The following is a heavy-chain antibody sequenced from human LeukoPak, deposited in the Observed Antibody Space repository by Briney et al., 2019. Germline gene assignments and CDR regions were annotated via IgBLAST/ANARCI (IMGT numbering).Heavy chain of an antibody. Sequence: SETLSLTCTVSGGSINNYHWTWIRQPAGKGLEWIGRIYSSGKTNYNPSLKSRVTMSVDTSNNQLSLMMTSVTAADTAVYYCARDLPYCSSTSCYYFDYWGQGTLVTVSS. CDR2: IYSSGKT. CDR3: ARDLPYCSSTSCYYFDY. CDR1: GGSINNYH. J-gene: IGHJ4*02. V-gene: IGHV4-4*07. D-gene: IGHD2-2*01.